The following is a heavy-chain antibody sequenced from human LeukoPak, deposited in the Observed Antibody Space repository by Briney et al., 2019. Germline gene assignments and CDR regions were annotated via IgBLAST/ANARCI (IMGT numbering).Heavy chain of an antibody. D-gene: IGHD1-1*01. Sequence: PGRSLRLSCAASGFTFSTYSMNWVRQAPGKGLEWVSAISGSGGSTYYADSVKGRFTISRDNSKNTLYLQMNSLRAEDTAVYYCAKDELERRSGDPFDYWGQGTLVTVSS. V-gene: IGHV3-23*01. CDR3: AKDELERRSGDPFDY. CDR2: ISGSGGST. J-gene: IGHJ4*02. CDR1: GFTFSTYS.